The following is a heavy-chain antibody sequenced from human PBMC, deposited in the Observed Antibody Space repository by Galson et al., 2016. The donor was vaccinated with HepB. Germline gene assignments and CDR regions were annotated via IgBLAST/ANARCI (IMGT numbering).Heavy chain of an antibody. D-gene: IGHD1-1*01. J-gene: IGHJ4*02. CDR2: ISPRRTT. Sequence: SLRLSCAASGFVFSNFGLSWVRQAPGKGLEWVASISPRRTTYYSDSVQGRFTISRDNSNNTLYLQMNGLRAEDTAVYYCAKERLERRIFDHWGQGTLLTVSS. CDR3: AKERLERRIFDH. CDR1: GFVFSNFG. V-gene: IGHV3-23*01.